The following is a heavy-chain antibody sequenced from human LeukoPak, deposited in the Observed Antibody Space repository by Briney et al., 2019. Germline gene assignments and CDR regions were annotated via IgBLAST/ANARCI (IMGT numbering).Heavy chain of an antibody. V-gene: IGHV1-58*01. CDR2: IVVGSGNT. Sequence: GTSVKVSCKASGFTFASSAVQWVRQARGQRLEWIGWIVVGSGNTNYAQKFQERVTITRDMSTSTAYMELSSLRSEDTAVYYCARDGYYYDSSGHSRVSVYWGQGTLVTVSS. CDR3: ARDGYYYDSSGHSRVSVY. J-gene: IGHJ4*02. CDR1: GFTFASSA. D-gene: IGHD3-22*01.